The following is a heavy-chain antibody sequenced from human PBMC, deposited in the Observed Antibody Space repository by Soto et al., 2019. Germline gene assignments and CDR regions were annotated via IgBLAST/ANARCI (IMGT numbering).Heavy chain of an antibody. CDR3: XXXXXXXXXEXGMDV. Sequence: EVQLVQSGAEVKKPGESLRISCKGSGYSFTKYWISWVRQMPGKGLEWMGRIDPSDSYTNYSPSFQGHVTISADKSXXXXXXXXXXXXXXXXXXXXXXXXXXXXXXEXGMDVWGQGTTVTVSS. J-gene: IGHJ6*02. CDR1: GYSFTKYW. V-gene: IGHV5-10-1*01. CDR2: IDPSDSYT.